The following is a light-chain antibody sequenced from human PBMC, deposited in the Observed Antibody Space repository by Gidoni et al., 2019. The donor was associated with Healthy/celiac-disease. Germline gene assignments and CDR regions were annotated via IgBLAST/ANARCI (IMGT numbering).Light chain of an antibody. CDR3: QQRSNWPRVT. CDR2: DAS. J-gene: IGKJ5*01. CDR1: QRVSSY. V-gene: IGKV3-11*01. Sequence: ELVLTQSPATLSFSPGERATLSCRASQRVSSYLSWYQQKPGQAPRLLIYDASNRATGIPARFSGSGSGTDFSPTISSLEPEDFAVYYCQQRSNWPRVTFGQXTRLEIK.